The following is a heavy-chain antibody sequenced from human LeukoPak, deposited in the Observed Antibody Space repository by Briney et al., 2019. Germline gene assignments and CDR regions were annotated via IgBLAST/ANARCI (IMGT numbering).Heavy chain of an antibody. Sequence: SETLSLTCAVYGGSFSGYYWSWIRQPPGKGLEWIGEINHSGSTNYNPSLKSRVTISVDTSRNQFSPKLSSVTAADTAVYYCARVSYWYFDLWGRGTLVTVSS. V-gene: IGHV4-34*01. CDR1: GGSFSGYY. J-gene: IGHJ2*01. CDR3: ARVSYWYFDL. CDR2: INHSGST.